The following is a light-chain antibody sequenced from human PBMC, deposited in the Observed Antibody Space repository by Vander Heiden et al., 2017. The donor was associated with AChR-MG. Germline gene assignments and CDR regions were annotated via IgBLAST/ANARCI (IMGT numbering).Light chain of an antibody. CDR2: SNN. V-gene: IGLV1-44*01. J-gene: IGLJ2*01. CDR3: ATWDDMLNGPV. CDR1: SSNIGSNA. Sequence: QSVLTQPPSASGTPGPRVTISCSGSSSNIGSNAVNWYQQLPGTAPKLRIFSNNQRPSGVPDRFSGSKSGTSASLAISGLQSDDEGDYYCATWDDMLNGPVFGGGSKLTV.